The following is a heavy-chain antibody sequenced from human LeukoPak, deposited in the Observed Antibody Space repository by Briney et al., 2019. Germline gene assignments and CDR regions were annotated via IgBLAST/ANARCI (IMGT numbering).Heavy chain of an antibody. CDR3: AREHIYGSGSFYIDY. V-gene: IGHV4-4*02. CDR1: GDSIISNW. D-gene: IGHD3-10*01. CDR2: IHHSGST. Sequence: SGTLSLTCTVSGDSIISNWWSWVRQPPGRGLEWIGEIHHSGSTNFNPSLKSRVTISVDKSKKQVSLKLSSVTAADTAVYYCAREHIYGSGSFYIDYWGQGTLVTVSS. J-gene: IGHJ4*02.